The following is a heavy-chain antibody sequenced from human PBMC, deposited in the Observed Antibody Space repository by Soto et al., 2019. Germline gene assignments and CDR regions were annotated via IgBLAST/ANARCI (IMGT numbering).Heavy chain of an antibody. Sequence: SETLSLTCTVSGGSVSSGSYYRSWIRQPPGQGLEWIGYIYYSGSTNYNPSLKSRVTISVDTSKNQFSLKLSSVTAADTAVYYCARAYDFWSGYNYYGMDVWGQGTTVTVSS. V-gene: IGHV4-61*01. D-gene: IGHD3-3*01. CDR3: ARAYDFWSGYNYYGMDV. J-gene: IGHJ6*02. CDR2: IYYSGST. CDR1: GGSVSSGSYY.